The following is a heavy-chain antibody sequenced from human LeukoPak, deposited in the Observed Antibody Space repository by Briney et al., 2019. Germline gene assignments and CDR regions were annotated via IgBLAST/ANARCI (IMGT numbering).Heavy chain of an antibody. D-gene: IGHD3-10*01. Sequence: GGSLRLSCAASGFTFSDHYMDWVRQAPGKGLEWVGRTRNKANSYTTEYAASVKGRFIVSRDDSKNLLYLQMNSLKTEDTAVYYCARAYYYGSGSHPYFDNWGQGTLVTASP. CDR3: ARAYYYGSGSHPYFDN. CDR1: GFTFSDHY. J-gene: IGHJ4*02. CDR2: TRNKANSYTT. V-gene: IGHV3-72*01.